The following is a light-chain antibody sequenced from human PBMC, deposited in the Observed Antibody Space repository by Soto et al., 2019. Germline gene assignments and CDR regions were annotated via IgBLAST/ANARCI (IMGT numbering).Light chain of an antibody. Sequence: EIVMTQSPATLSVSPGERATLYCRASQSVSSKLACYQQNPGQAPRLLIHGASTRATGIPARFSGSGSGTEFTLTISSLQSEDFAVYYCQQYNNWPLTFGQGTRLEIK. J-gene: IGKJ5*01. V-gene: IGKV3-15*01. CDR1: QSVSSK. CDR2: GAS. CDR3: QQYNNWPLT.